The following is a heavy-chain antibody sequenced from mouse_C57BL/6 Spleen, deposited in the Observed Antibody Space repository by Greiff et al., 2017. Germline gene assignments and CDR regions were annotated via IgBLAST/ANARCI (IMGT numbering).Heavy chain of an antibody. CDR1: GYTFTSYG. CDR2: VYPRSGNT. V-gene: IGHV1-81*01. D-gene: IGHD1-1*01. CDR3: ARDGDYYYGSSYGFAY. Sequence: VQLQQSGAELARPGASVKLSCKASGYTFTSYGISWVKQRTGQGLEWIGEVYPRSGNTYYNEKFKGKATLTADKSSSTAYMELRSLTSEDSAVYFCARDGDYYYGSSYGFAYWGQGTLVTVSA. J-gene: IGHJ3*01.